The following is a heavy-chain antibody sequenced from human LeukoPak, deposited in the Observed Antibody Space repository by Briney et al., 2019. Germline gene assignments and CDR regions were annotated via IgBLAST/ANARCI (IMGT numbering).Heavy chain of an antibody. Sequence: PGGCLRLSCAASGYSFSTDWMHWVRQAPGKGLVWVARIKSDVSNTDYAASVKGRFTISKDDANNILYLQMNSLRVEDTAVYYCTVIRPDYWGQGTVVTVPT. CDR1: GYSFSTDW. V-gene: IGHV3-74*01. CDR2: IKSDVSNT. J-gene: IGHJ4*02. D-gene: IGHD2-21*01. CDR3: TVIRPDY.